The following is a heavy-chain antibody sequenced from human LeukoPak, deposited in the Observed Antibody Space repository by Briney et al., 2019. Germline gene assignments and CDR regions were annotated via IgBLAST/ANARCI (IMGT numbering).Heavy chain of an antibody. CDR1: GGTFSSYA. CDR2: IIPILGIA. V-gene: IGHV1-69*04. Sequence: SVKVSCKASGGTFSSYAISWVRQAPGQGLEWMGRIIPILGIANYAQKFQGRVTITADKSTSTAYMELSSLRSEDTAVYYCARALPGITIFGVVPSYYYGMDVWGRGTTVTVSS. CDR3: ARALPGITIFGVVPSYYYGMDV. D-gene: IGHD3-3*01. J-gene: IGHJ6*02.